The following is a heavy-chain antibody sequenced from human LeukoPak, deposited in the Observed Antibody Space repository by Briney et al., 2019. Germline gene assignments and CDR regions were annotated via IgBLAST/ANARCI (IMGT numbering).Heavy chain of an antibody. Sequence: SETLSLTCTVSGGSISSYYWSWIRQPPGKGLEWIGYIYYSGSTNYNPSLKSRVTISVDTSKNQFSLKLSTVTAADTAVYYCARGSVAGTRGLSEFDYWGQGTLVTVSS. CDR1: GGSISSYY. D-gene: IGHD6-19*01. J-gene: IGHJ4*02. V-gene: IGHV4-59*01. CDR3: ARGSVAGTRGLSEFDY. CDR2: IYYSGST.